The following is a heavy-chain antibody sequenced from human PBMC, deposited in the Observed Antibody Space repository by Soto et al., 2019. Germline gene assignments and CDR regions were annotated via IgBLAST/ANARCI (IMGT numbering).Heavy chain of an antibody. D-gene: IGHD2-15*01. Sequence: PSETLSLTCAAYGGSFSGYYWSWIRQPPGKGLEWIGEINHSGSTNYNPSLKSRVTISVDTSKNQFSLKLSSVTAADTAVYYCARSLLGDCSGGSCYNWFDPWGQGTLVTVSS. CDR1: GGSFSGYY. V-gene: IGHV4-34*01. CDR2: INHSGST. J-gene: IGHJ5*02. CDR3: ARSLLGDCSGGSCYNWFDP.